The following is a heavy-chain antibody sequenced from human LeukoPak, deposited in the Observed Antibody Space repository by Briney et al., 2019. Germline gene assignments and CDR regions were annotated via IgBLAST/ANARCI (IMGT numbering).Heavy chain of an antibody. Sequence: SETLSLTCTVSGGSISSYYWSWIRQPAGKGLERIGRIYTSGSTNYNPSLKSRVTMSVDTSKNQFSQKLSSVTAADTAVYYCASSDSSGYLTTSGSNFDYWGQGTLVTVSS. CDR3: ASSDSSGYLTTSGSNFDY. CDR1: GGSISSYY. V-gene: IGHV4-4*07. D-gene: IGHD3-22*01. CDR2: IYTSGST. J-gene: IGHJ4*02.